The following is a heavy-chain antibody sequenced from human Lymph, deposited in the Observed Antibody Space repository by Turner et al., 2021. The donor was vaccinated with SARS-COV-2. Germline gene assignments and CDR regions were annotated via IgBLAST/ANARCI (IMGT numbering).Heavy chain of an antibody. Sequence: QVQLVESGGGVVQPGRSLRLSCAASGLTFISYGMHWVRQAPGKGREWVAVISYDGGHKSYADSGKGRFTISRDNSKNTLYLQMISLRAEDTAVYYCAWALYYYYGMDVWGQGTTVTVSS. CDR2: ISYDGGHK. J-gene: IGHJ6*02. CDR1: GLTFISYG. V-gene: IGHV3-30*03. CDR3: AWALYYYYGMDV.